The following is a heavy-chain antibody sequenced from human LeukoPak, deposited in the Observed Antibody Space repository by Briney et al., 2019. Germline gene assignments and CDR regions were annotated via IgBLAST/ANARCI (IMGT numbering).Heavy chain of an antibody. CDR1: GYSFAGYG. V-gene: IGHV1-18*01. D-gene: IGHD6-13*01. CDR3: ARVGAAPGHFDY. Sequence: ASVKVSCEASGYSFAGYGISWVRQAPGQGLEWIGWISTYSGNTNYAHNLQGRITVATETSTSTAYMELRSLGSDDTAVYYCARVGAAPGHFDYWGQGTQLTVSS. CDR2: ISTYSGNT. J-gene: IGHJ4*02.